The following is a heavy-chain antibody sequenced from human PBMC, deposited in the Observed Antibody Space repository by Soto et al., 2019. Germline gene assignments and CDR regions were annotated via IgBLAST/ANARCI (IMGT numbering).Heavy chain of an antibody. CDR2: ISYDGSNK. V-gene: IGHV3-30*18. CDR3: AKRHHGPFDP. J-gene: IGHJ5*02. CDR1: GFTFSSYG. Sequence: PGGSLRLSCAASGFTFSSYGMHWVRQAPGKGLEWVAVISYDGSNKHYADSVKGRFTISRDNSKNTLYLQMNSLRAEDTAVYYCAKRHHGPFDPWGQGTLVTVSS.